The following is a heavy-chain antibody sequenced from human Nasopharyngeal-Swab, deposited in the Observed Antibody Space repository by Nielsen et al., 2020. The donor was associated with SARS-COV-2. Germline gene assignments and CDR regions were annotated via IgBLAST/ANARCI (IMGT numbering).Heavy chain of an antibody. J-gene: IGHJ4*02. D-gene: IGHD6-13*01. CDR3: ARSTSSSWYRPLDY. V-gene: IGHV3-11*03. CDR1: GFTLSDYY. Sequence: GESLKISCAASGFTLSDYYMSWSRQAPGKGLEWGSYISSSSSYTDYADSVKGRFTISRDNAKNSLYLQMDNLRAEDTAVYYCARSTSSSWYRPLDYWGQGTLV. CDR2: ISSSSSYT.